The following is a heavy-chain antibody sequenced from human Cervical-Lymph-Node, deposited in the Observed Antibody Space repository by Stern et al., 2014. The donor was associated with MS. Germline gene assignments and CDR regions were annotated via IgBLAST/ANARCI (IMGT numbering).Heavy chain of an antibody. CDR3: ARGISMIVVDMGY. V-gene: IGHV7-4-1*02. CDR1: GYSFSSYA. CDR2: INTPTVNA. D-gene: IGHD3-22*01. J-gene: IGHJ4*02. Sequence: VQLVESGAELKKPGASVKVSCKASGYSFSSYAMSWVRQAPGQGLEWMGCINTPTVNAAYAQGFTGRVVVSLDTSVSTAYMQISSLKAEDTAVYYCARGISMIVVDMGYWGQGTLVTVSS.